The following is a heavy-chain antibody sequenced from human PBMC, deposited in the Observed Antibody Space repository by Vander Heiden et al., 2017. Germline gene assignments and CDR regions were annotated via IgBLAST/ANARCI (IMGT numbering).Heavy chain of an antibody. CDR1: GGSISGGGYY. CDR3: AGASYRGGYRNFDY. Sequence: QVQLQESGPGLGKPSQTMSITRTVSGGSISGGGYYWSWIRQHPGKGLEWIGYIYYSGSTYYNPSLKSRVTISVDTSKNQFSLKLSSVTAADTAVYYCAGASYRGGYRNFDYWGQGTLVTVSS. J-gene: IGHJ4*02. V-gene: IGHV4-31*03. CDR2: IYYSGST. D-gene: IGHD1-26*01.